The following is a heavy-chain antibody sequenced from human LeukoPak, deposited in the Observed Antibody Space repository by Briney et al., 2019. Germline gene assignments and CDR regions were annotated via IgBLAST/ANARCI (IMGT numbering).Heavy chain of an antibody. D-gene: IGHD3-9*01. CDR3: ARYYDILTGTPSFDY. V-gene: IGHV1-8*01. J-gene: IGHJ4*02. CDR1: GYTFTSYD. Sequence: GASVKVSCKASGYTFTSYDINWVRQATGQGLEWMGWMNPNSGNTGYAQKFQGRVTMTRNTSISTAYMELSSLRSEDTDVYYCARYYDILTGTPSFDYWGQGTLVTVSS. CDR2: MNPNSGNT.